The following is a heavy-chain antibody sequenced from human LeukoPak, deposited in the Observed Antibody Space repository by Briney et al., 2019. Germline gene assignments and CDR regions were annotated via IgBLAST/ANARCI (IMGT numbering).Heavy chain of an antibody. D-gene: IGHD3-10*01. V-gene: IGHV3-30*02. Sequence: GGSLRLSCAASGFTFSSYGMHWVRQAPGKGLEGVAFIRYDGSNKYYADSVKGRFTISRDNSKIPLYLQMNSLRAEDTAVYYCAKDTGSGSPPNWFDPWGQGTLVTVSS. J-gene: IGHJ5*02. CDR2: IRYDGSNK. CDR3: AKDTGSGSPPNWFDP. CDR1: GFTFSSYG.